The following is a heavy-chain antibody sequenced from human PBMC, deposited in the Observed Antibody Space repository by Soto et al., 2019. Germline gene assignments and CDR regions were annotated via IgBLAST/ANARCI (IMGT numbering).Heavy chain of an antibody. D-gene: IGHD2-15*01. CDR2: INPNSGGT. V-gene: IGHV1-2*04. Sequence: AAVKVSCKASGYTFTGYYMHCVRQAPGQGREWMGWINPNSGGTNYAQKFQGWVTMTRDTSISTAYMELSRLRSDDTAVYYCARASGFYCSGGSCYPNWFDPWGQGTLVTVSS. CDR1: GYTFTGYY. CDR3: ARASGFYCSGGSCYPNWFDP. J-gene: IGHJ5*02.